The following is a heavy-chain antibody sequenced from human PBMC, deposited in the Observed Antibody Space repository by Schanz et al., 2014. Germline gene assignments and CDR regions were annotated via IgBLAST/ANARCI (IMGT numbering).Heavy chain of an antibody. D-gene: IGHD3-10*01. V-gene: IGHV3-23*01. J-gene: IGHJ3*02. CDR2: ISGSGGST. CDR3: AKERFGELSAIDI. Sequence: EVQLLESGGGLVQPGGSLRLSCAASGFTFSSYAMSWVRQAPGKGLEWVAAISGSGGSTYYADSVKGRFTISRDNSKNTLYLQMNSLRAEDTAVYDCAKERFGELSAIDIWGQGTMVNVSS. CDR1: GFTFSSYA.